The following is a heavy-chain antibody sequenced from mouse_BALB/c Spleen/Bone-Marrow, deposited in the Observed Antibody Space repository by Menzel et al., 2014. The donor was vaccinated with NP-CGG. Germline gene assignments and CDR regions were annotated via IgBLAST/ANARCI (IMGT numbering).Heavy chain of an antibody. CDR2: IFPGIGTT. V-gene: IGHV1S132*01. J-gene: IGHJ2*01. Sequence: QVQLQQSGAELVKPGASVKLSCKTSGYTFTNYWIQWVKQRPGQGLGWTGEIFPGIGTTYYNEKFKGKATLTIDTSSGTAYMQLSSLTSEDSAVYFCARGGNYGYWGQGTTLAVSS. CDR3: ARGGNYGY. CDR1: GYTFTNYW. D-gene: IGHD2-1*01.